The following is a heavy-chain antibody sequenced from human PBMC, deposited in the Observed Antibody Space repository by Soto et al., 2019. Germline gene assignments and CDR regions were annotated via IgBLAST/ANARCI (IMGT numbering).Heavy chain of an antibody. D-gene: IGHD6-13*01. J-gene: IGHJ6*02. CDR1: GGSISSSNW. V-gene: IGHV4-4*02. CDR2: IYHSGST. CDR3: ARSIAAAGSDYYYYYYGMDV. Sequence: QVQLQESGPGLVKPSGTLSLTCAVSGGSISSSNWWSWVRQPPGKGLEWIGEIYHSGSTNYNPSLKSRVTISVDTSKNQFSLKLGSVTAADTAVYYCARSIAAAGSDYYYYYYGMDVWGQRTTVTVSS.